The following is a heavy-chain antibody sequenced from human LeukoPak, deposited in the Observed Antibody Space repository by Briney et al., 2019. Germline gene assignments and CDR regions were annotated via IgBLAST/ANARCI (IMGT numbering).Heavy chain of an antibody. CDR2: INPNSGGT. CDR1: GYTFTGYY. Sequence: ASVKVSCKASGYTFTGYYMHWVRQAPGQGLEWMEWINPNSGGTNYAQKFQGRVTITADESTSTAYMELSSLRSEDTAVYYCARGTYYDYVWGSYRDNWFDPWGQGTLVTVSS. V-gene: IGHV1-2*02. CDR3: ARGTYYDYVWGSYRDNWFDP. J-gene: IGHJ5*02. D-gene: IGHD3-16*02.